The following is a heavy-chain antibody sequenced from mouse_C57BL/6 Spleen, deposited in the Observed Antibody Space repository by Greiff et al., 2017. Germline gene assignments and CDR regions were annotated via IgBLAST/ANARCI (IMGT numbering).Heavy chain of an antibody. CDR2: IDPEDGEP. J-gene: IGHJ4*01. Sequence: EVKLQQSGAELVQPGASVKSSCKASGFNIQDYYMHWVKQRTEQGLEWIGRIDPEDGEPKYAPKFQGKATITADTSSNTAYLQLSSLTSVDTAVYYCALRNRAKDYWGQGTSVTFSS. CDR1: GFNIQDYY. V-gene: IGHV14-2*01. CDR3: ALRNRAKDY. D-gene: IGHD2-1*01.